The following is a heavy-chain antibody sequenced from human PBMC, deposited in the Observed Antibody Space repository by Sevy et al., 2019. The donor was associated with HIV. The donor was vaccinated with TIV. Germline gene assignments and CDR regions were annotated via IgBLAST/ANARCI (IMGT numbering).Heavy chain of an antibody. V-gene: IGHV1-2*02. CDR2: INPKSGAT. J-gene: IGHJ6*02. D-gene: IGHD3-3*01. Sequence: ASVKVSCKASGYSFSDSGYYVHWVRQAPGQGLEWMGWINPKSGATKYAQKFQGRVTMTRDTSVSTANMELSRLTSDDTAAYYCARESYDFWTGPVDYDYGMDVWGQGTTVTVSS. CDR3: ARESYDFWTGPVDYDYGMDV. CDR1: GYSFSDSGYY.